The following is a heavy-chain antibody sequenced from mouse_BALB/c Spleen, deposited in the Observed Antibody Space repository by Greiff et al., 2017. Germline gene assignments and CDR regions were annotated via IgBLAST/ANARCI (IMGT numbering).Heavy chain of an antibody. V-gene: IGHV5-17*02. CDR1: GFTFSSFG. CDR2: ISSGSSTI. CDR3: ARFGNYDYDNYAMDY. Sequence: EVKVVESGGGLVQPGGSRKLSCAASGFTFSSFGMHWVRQAPEKGLEWVAYISSGSSTIYYADTVKGRFTISRDNPKNTLFLQMTSLRSEDTAMYYCARFGNYDYDNYAMDYWGQGTSVTVSS. D-gene: IGHD2-4*01. J-gene: IGHJ4*01.